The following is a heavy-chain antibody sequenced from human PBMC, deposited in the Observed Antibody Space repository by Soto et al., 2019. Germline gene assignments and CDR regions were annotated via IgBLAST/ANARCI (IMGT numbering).Heavy chain of an antibody. D-gene: IGHD4-17*01. V-gene: IGHV3-23*01. CDR2: ISGSGGGP. Sequence: EVQLLESGGGLIQTGGSLRLSCAASGFTFSNYAMSWVRQAPGKGLEWVSDISGSGGGPYYADSVKGRFTISRDNSKNTLYLQMNSLRAEDTAVYYCAKSPPYSDYVSSVWYFDLWGRGTLVTVSS. CDR1: GFTFSNYA. CDR3: AKSPPYSDYVSSVWYFDL. J-gene: IGHJ2*01.